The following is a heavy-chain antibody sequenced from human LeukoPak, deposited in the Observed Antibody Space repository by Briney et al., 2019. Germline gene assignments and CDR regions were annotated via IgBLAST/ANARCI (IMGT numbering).Heavy chain of an antibody. J-gene: IGHJ6*03. D-gene: IGHD6-13*01. V-gene: IGHV4-38-2*01. CDR1: GYSISSGYY. CDR2: LYHSDSI. Sequence: SETLSLTCALSGYSISSGYYWIWIRQPPGKGLEWIGSLYHSDSIYYNPSLESRVTMSVDTSKNQFSLKLSFVTAADTAVYYCARQHDSYHYYYVDVWGTGTTVTVSS. CDR3: ARQHDSYHYYYVDV.